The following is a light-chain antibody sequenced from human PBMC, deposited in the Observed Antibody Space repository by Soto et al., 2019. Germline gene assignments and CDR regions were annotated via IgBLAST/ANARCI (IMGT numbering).Light chain of an antibody. Sequence: EIVLTQSPGTLSLSPGERATLSCRASQSVHSNYLAWYQQKLGQAPRLLIYGTSSRATGIPDRFSGSGSGTDFTLTISRLEPEDFAVYYCQQYGSSQWTFGQGTKWIS. CDR1: QSVHSNY. J-gene: IGKJ1*01. V-gene: IGKV3-20*01. CDR2: GTS. CDR3: QQYGSSQWT.